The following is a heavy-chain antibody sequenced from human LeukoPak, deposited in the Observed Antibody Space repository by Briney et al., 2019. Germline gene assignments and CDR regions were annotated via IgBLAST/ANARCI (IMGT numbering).Heavy chain of an antibody. Sequence: PGGSLRLSCAASGFTLSNFWMNWVRQAPGKGLEWVSYISSSGSTIYYADSVRGRFTISRDNAKNSLYLQMNSLRAEDTAVYYCARIMVATTREAFDYWGQGTLVTVSS. CDR2: ISSSGSTI. J-gene: IGHJ4*02. CDR3: ARIMVATTREAFDY. CDR1: GFTLSNFW. D-gene: IGHD5-12*01. V-gene: IGHV3-48*04.